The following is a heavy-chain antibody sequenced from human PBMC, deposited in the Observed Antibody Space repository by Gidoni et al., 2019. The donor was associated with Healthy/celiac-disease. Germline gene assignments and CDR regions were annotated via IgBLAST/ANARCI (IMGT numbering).Heavy chain of an antibody. V-gene: IGHV1-18*01. D-gene: IGHD3-22*01. J-gene: IGHJ4*02. CDR1: GYTFTSR. Sequence: QVQLVQSGAEVKKPGASVTVSCKASGYTFTSRMRPPCVSPISAYNGNTNYAQKLQGRVTMTTDTSTSTAYMELRSLRSDDTAVYYCASGDSSGYPNTFDYWGQGTLVTVSS. CDR2: ISAYNGNT. CDR3: ASGDSSGYPNTFDY.